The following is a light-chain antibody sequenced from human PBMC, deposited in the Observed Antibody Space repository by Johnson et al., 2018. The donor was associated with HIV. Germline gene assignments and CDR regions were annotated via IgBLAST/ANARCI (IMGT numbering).Light chain of an antibody. CDR1: SSNIGNNY. CDR3: GTWDSSRSGV. V-gene: IGLV1-51*02. CDR2: ENT. J-gene: IGLJ1*01. Sequence: QSVLTQPPSVSAAPGQKVTISCSGSSSNIGNNYVSWYQHLPGTAPKLLIYENTKRPSGIPDRFSGSKSGTSATLGITGLQTGDEADYYCGTWDSSRSGVFGTGNKVTVL.